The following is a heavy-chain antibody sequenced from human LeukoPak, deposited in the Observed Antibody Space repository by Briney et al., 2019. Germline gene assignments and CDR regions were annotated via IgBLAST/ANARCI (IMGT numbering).Heavy chain of an antibody. J-gene: IGHJ5*02. CDR2: IYYSGST. CDR3: ARERSAVAAFFDP. Sequence: SETLSLTCTVSGGSISSGGYYWSWIRQHPGKGLEWIGYIYYSGSTYYNPSLKSRVTISVDTSKNQFSLKLSSVTAADTAVYYCARERSAVAAFFDPWDQGTLVTVSS. V-gene: IGHV4-31*03. D-gene: IGHD6-19*01. CDR1: GGSISSGGYY.